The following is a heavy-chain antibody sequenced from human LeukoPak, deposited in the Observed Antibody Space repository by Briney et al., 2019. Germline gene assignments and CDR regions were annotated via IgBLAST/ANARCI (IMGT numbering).Heavy chain of an antibody. CDR1: GFTVSSNY. Sequence: PGGSLRLSCAVSGFTVSSNYISWVRQAPGKGLEWVSVIYSGGSTYYADSVKGRFTISRDNSKNTLYLQMNSLRAEDTAVYYCASQSTPVLPFDIWGQGTRVTVSS. CDR3: ASQSTPVLPFDI. CDR2: IYSGGST. V-gene: IGHV3-66*04. J-gene: IGHJ3*02.